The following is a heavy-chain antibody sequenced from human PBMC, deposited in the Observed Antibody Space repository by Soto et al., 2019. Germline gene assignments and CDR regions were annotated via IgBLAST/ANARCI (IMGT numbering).Heavy chain of an antibody. CDR2: ITTDKGKT. CDR3: ATRSPAFDY. V-gene: IGHV1-18*01. CDR1: GYTFTSYG. J-gene: IGHJ4*02. Sequence: QVQLVQSGPEVKKPGASVKVSCKTSGYTFTSYGITWVRQAPGQGLEWMGWITTDKGKTTYAQKFQGRVTMTTDISTSPAYMELRSLRSDDTAVYYCATRSPAFDYWGQGTLVTVSS.